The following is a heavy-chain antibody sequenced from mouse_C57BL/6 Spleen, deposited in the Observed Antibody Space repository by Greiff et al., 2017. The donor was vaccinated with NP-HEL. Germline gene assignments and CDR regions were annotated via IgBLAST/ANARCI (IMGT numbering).Heavy chain of an antibody. V-gene: IGHV5-9-1*02. CDR2: ISSGGDYI. CDR1: GFTFSSYA. CDR3: TRDRGIYYDYDVDAMDY. Sequence: EVKVVESGEGLVKPGGSLKLSCAASGFTFSSYAMSWVRQTPEKRLEWVAYISSGGDYIYYADTVKGRFTISRDNARNTLYLQMSSLKSEDTAMYYCTRDRGIYYDYDVDAMDYWGQGTSVTVSS. J-gene: IGHJ4*01. D-gene: IGHD2-4*01.